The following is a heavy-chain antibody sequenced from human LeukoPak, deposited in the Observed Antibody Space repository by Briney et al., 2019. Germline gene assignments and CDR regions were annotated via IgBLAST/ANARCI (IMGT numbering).Heavy chain of an antibody. V-gene: IGHV4-61*05. CDR2: IYYSGST. CDR3: ARHIPGNPYFDY. CDR1: GGSISRSSYY. D-gene: IGHD2-21*01. Sequence: SETLSLTCNVSGGSISRSSYYWGWIRQPPGKGLEWIGYIYYSGSTNYNPPLKSRVTISVETSKNQFSLKLRSVTAADTAVYYCARHIPGNPYFDYWGQGTLVTVSS. J-gene: IGHJ4*02.